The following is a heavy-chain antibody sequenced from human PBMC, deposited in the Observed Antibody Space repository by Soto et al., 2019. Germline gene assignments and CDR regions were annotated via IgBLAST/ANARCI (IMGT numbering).Heavy chain of an antibody. CDR2: IKSKTDGGTT. D-gene: IGHD3-9*01. CDR1: VFTFSNAW. Sequence: PGGSLRLSCAASVFTFSNAWMNWVRQAPGKGLEWVGRIKSKTDGGTTDYAAPVKGRFTISRDDSKNTLYLQMNSLKTEDTAVYYCTTDGSQGPVLRYFDWLVGREIYYYYGMDVWGQGTTVTVSS. V-gene: IGHV3-15*07. CDR3: TTDGSQGPVLRYFDWLVGREIYYYYGMDV. J-gene: IGHJ6*02.